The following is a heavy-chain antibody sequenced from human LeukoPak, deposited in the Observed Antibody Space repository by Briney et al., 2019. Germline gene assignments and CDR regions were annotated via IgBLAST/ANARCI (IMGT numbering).Heavy chain of an antibody. D-gene: IGHD3-22*01. CDR2: IKQDGSEK. V-gene: IGHV3-7*01. J-gene: IGHJ4*02. CDR3: ARDLSYDSSGGYFDY. Sequence: PGGSLRLSCAASGITFSSYEMNWVRQAPGKGLEWVANIKQDGSEKYYVDSVKGRFTISRDNAKNSLYLQMNSLRAEDTAVYYCARDLSYDSSGGYFDYWGQGTLVTVSS. CDR1: GITFSSYE.